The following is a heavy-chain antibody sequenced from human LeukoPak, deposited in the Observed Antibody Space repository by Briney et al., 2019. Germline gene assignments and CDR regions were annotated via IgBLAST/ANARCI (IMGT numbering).Heavy chain of an antibody. V-gene: IGHV3-48*04. Sequence: QPGGSLRLSCAASGFTFSSYSMNWVRQAPGKGLEWVSYISSSSSTIYYADSVKGRFTISRDNAKNTLYLQMNSLRAEDTAVYYCARRSAAKDAFDFWGQGTMVTVSS. CDR1: GFTFSSYS. J-gene: IGHJ3*01. D-gene: IGHD6-25*01. CDR3: ARRSAAKDAFDF. CDR2: ISSSSSTI.